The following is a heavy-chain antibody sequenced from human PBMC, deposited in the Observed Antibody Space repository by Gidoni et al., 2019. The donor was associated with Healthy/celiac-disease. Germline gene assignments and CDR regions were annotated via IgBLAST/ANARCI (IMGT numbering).Heavy chain of an antibody. CDR1: RDRLPSNRAA. D-gene: IGHD1-20*01. CDR3: ARDRRSPLANWNLPRYYYYGMDV. CDR2: TYSRSKWYN. V-gene: IGHV6-1*01. J-gene: IGHJ6*02. Sequence: QVQLQQSGPGLVTPSQTLPLTCDISRDRLPSNRAAWHWLRQSPSRGLGWLGRTYSRSKWYNDYSVYVKSRITINPDTSKNQFSLQLHSVTPEDTAVYYCARDRRSPLANWNLPRYYYYGMDVWGQGTTVTVSS.